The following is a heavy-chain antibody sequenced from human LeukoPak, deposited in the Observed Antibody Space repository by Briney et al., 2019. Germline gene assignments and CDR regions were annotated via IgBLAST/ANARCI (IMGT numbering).Heavy chain of an antibody. Sequence: GGSLRLSCATSGFSFSSYAMGWVRQAPGKGLEWVSAMSSSDDGRYYAASVRGRFTISRDTSRSTLYLQMNSLRAEDTAVYYCARDLGGYGDYVIWGQGTLVTVSS. CDR1: GFSFSSYA. D-gene: IGHD4-17*01. V-gene: IGHV3-23*01. J-gene: IGHJ4*02. CDR3: ARDLGGYGDYVI. CDR2: MSSSDDGR.